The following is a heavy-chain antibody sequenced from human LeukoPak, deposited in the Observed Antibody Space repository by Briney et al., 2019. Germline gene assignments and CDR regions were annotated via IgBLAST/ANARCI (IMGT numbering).Heavy chain of an antibody. CDR2: IIPIFGTA. V-gene: IGHV1-69*13. CDR3: ARNSYGDNYYMDV. CDR1: GGTFSSHA. Sequence: ASVKVSCKASGGTFSSHAISWVRQAPGQGLEWMGGIIPIFGTANYAQKFQGRVTITADESTSTAYMELSSLRSEDTAVYCCARNSYGDNYYMDVWGKGTTVTVSS. D-gene: IGHD5-18*01. J-gene: IGHJ6*03.